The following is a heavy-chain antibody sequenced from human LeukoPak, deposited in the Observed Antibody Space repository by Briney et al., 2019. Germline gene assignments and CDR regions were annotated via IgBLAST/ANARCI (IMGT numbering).Heavy chain of an antibody. CDR2: IESDGSST. CDR3: ARGFGSGSSLPFDY. V-gene: IGHV3-74*01. J-gene: IGHJ4*02. D-gene: IGHD3-10*01. CDR1: GFTFSSYW. Sequence: TGGSLRLSCAASGFTFSSYWMHWVRQVPGKGLVWVSRIESDGSSTSYGDSVKGRFTISRDNTKNTLYLQMNSLRAEDTAVYYCARGFGSGSSLPFDYWGQGTLVTVSS.